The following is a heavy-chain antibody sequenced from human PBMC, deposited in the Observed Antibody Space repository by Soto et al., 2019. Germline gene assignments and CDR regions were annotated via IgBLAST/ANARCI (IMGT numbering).Heavy chain of an antibody. CDR1: GFTFNTYA. CDR2: ISGSGAST. V-gene: IGHV3-23*01. Sequence: EVQLLESGGGLVQPGGSLRLSCAASGFTFNTYAMSWVRQAPGKGLEWVSTISGSGASTYCADSVKGRFTISRDNSKNMVYLQMNSLRAEDTALYYCAKDKADSVPDWYFDLWGRGTLASVSS. CDR3: AKDKADSVPDWYFDL. J-gene: IGHJ2*01. D-gene: IGHD2-15*01.